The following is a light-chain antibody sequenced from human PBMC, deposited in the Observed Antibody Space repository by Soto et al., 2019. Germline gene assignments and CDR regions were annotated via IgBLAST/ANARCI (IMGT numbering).Light chain of an antibody. CDR2: NTD. Sequence: QAVVTQESSFSVSPGGTVTLTCGLSSGSVSTNYYPSWYQQTPGQAPRTLIYNTDTRSSGVPDRFSGSILGNKTALTITGAQADDESDYYCVLYMGSGIWVFGGGTKVTVL. CDR1: SGSVSTNYY. J-gene: IGLJ3*02. CDR3: VLYMGSGIWV. V-gene: IGLV8-61*01.